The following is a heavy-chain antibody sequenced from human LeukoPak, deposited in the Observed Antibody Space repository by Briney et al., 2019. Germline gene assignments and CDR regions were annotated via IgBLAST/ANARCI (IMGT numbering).Heavy chain of an antibody. CDR2: ISAYNGNT. V-gene: IGHV1-18*01. CDR1: GYTFTSYG. J-gene: IGHJ4*02. CDR3: ASGYCSSTSCHFASDY. Sequence: ASVKVSCKASGYTFTSYGISWVRQAPGQGLEWMGWISAYNGNTNYAQKLQGRVTMTTDTSTSTAYMELRSLRSDDTAVYYCASGYCSSTSCHFASDYWGQGTLVTVSS. D-gene: IGHD2-2*03.